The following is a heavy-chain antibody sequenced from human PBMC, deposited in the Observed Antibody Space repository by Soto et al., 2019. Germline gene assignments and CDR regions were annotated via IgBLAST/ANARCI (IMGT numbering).Heavy chain of an antibody. V-gene: IGHV3-23*01. CDR2: ISGSGGST. Sequence: GGSLRLSCAASGFTFSSYGMSWVRQAPGKGLEWVSAISGSGGSTYYADSVKGRFTISRDNSKNTLYLQMNSLRAEDTAVYYCVKRITMVRGVSYYFDYWGQGTLVTVSS. CDR1: GFTFSSYG. D-gene: IGHD3-10*01. CDR3: VKRITMVRGVSYYFDY. J-gene: IGHJ4*02.